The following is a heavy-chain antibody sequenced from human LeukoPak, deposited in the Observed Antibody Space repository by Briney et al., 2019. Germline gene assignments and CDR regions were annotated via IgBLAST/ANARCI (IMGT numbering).Heavy chain of an antibody. J-gene: IGHJ4*02. CDR3: ARGVEPLAANTLAY. V-gene: IGHV3-53*01. D-gene: IGHD1-14*01. CDR1: GFAVITND. CDR2: LYSDGNT. Sequence: GGSLLLSCSASGFAVITNDMTWVRRAPGKGREWVSVLYSDGNTEYANSVQGRFTISRDNSKNTLYLEMNSLSPDDTAVYYCARGVEPLAANTLAYWGQGTLVTVSS.